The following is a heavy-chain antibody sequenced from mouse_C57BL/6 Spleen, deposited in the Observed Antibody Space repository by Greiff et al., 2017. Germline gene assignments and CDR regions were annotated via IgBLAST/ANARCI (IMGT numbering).Heavy chain of an antibody. CDR2: ISYSGST. J-gene: IGHJ2*01. V-gene: IGHV3-1*01. CDR1: GYSITSGYD. Sequence: EVKLQESGPGMVKPSQSLSLTCTVTGYSITSGYDWHWIRHFPGNKLEWMGYISYSGSTNYNPSLKSRISITHDTSKNHFFLKLNSVTTEDTATYYCARGGLFYYFDYWGQGTTLTVSS. CDR3: ARGGLFYYFDY. D-gene: IGHD3-1*01.